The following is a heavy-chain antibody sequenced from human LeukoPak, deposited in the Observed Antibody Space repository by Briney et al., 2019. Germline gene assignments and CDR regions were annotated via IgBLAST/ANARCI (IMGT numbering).Heavy chain of an antibody. V-gene: IGHV3-23*01. J-gene: IGHJ4*02. CDR2: ISNGAAGT. CDR1: GFSISNYA. Sequence: GGSLRLSCAASGFSISNYAMTWVRQAPGKGLEWVSTISNGAAGTFYADSMKGRFTISGDNSRNTLYLQMNGLRAEDTAVYYCAKAVESGGLFDSWGQGTLVTVSS. D-gene: IGHD4-23*01. CDR3: AKAVESGGLFDS.